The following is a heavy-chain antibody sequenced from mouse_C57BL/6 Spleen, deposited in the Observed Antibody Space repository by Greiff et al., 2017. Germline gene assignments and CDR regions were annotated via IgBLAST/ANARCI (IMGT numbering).Heavy chain of an antibody. CDR3: TRSTVVATGYFDV. D-gene: IGHD1-1*01. CDR1: GYTFTDYE. V-gene: IGHV1-15*01. CDR2: IDPETGGT. Sequence: QVQLKESGAELVRPGASVTLSCKASGYTFTDYEMHWVKQTPVHGLEWIGAIDPETGGTAYNQKFKGQAILTADKSSSTAYMELRSLTSEDSAVYYCTRSTVVATGYFDVWGTGTAVTVSS. J-gene: IGHJ1*03.